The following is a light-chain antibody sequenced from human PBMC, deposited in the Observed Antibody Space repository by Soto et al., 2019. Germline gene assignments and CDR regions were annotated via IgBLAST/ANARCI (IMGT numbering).Light chain of an antibody. CDR2: EGS. CDR3: CSYAGSSTVV. CDR1: SSDVGGYKY. V-gene: IGLV2-23*01. Sequence: QSVLTQPASVSGSPGQSITISCTGTSSDVGGYKYVSWYQQHPGKAPKLMIYEGSKRPSGVSNRFSGSKSGNTASLTISGLQAEDEADYYCCSYAGSSTVVFGGGTKLTVL. J-gene: IGLJ2*01.